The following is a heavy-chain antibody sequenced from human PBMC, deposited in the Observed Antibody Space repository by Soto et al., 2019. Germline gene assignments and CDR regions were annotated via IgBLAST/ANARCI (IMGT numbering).Heavy chain of an antibody. CDR2: ISYDGSNK. D-gene: IGHD1-26*01. CDR1: GFTFSSYG. V-gene: IGHV3-30*03. CDR3: ARDWDSGSYWFDP. J-gene: IGHJ5*02. Sequence: QVQLVESGGGVVQPGRSLRLSCAASGFTFSSYGMHWVRQAPGKGLEWVAVISYDGSNKYYADSVKGRFTISRDNSKNTLYLQMNSLRAEDTAVYYCARDWDSGSYWFDPWGQGTLVTVSS.